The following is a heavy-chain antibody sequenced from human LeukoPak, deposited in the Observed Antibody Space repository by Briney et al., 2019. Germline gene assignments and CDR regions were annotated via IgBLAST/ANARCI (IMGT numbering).Heavy chain of an antibody. CDR2: IWYDGSKM. CDR3: ARHYSSGWFDY. CDR1: GYTLSSHG. D-gene: IGHD6-19*01. Sequence: GGSLRLSCAVSGYTLSSHGMEWLRQAPGKGLEWVAVIWYDGSKMYYADSVKGRFTISRDNSKNILYLEMNSLRAEDTAVYYCARHYSSGWFDYWGQGTLVTVSS. J-gene: IGHJ4*02. V-gene: IGHV3-33*01.